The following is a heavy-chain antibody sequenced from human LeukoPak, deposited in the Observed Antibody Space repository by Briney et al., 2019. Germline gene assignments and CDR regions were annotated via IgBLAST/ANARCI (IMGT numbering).Heavy chain of an antibody. J-gene: IGHJ4*02. CDR1: GYSFTSYW. Sequence: GESLKISCKGSGYSFTSYWIAWVRQMPGKGLEWMGAIYPGDSDTRYSPSFQGQVTISADKSISTAYVQWNSLKASDTAMYYCARDVRSGGGPFDYWGQGTLVTVSS. V-gene: IGHV5-51*01. CDR3: ARDVRSGGGPFDY. D-gene: IGHD2-15*01. CDR2: IYPGDSDT.